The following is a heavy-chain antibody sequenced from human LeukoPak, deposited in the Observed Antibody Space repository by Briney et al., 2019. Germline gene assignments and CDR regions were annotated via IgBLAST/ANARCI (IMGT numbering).Heavy chain of an antibody. D-gene: IGHD3-10*01. CDR3: ASRAVIPPAYAFDI. CDR2: ISSSGSTI. J-gene: IGHJ3*02. Sequence: GGSLRLSCAASGFIFSNYGMSWVRQAPGKGLEWVSYISSSGSTIYYADSVKGRFTISRDNAKNSLYLQMNSLRAEDTAVYYCASRAVIPPAYAFDIWGQGTMVTVSS. CDR1: GFIFSNYG. V-gene: IGHV3-11*01.